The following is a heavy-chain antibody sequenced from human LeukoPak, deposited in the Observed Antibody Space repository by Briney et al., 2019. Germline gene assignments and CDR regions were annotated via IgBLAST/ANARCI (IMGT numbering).Heavy chain of an antibody. CDR2: INHSGST. D-gene: IGHD2-8*02. V-gene: IGHV4-34*01. Sequence: SETLSLTCAVYGGSFSGYYWSWIRQPPGKGLEWIGEINHSGSTNYNPSLKSRVTISEDTSKNQFSLKLSSVTAADTAVYYCARHPIWSGDSWFDPWGQGTLVTVSS. CDR1: GGSFSGYY. CDR3: ARHPIWSGDSWFDP. J-gene: IGHJ5*02.